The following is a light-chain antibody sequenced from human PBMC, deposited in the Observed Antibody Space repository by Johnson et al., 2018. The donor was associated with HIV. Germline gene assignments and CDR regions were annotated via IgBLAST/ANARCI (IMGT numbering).Light chain of an antibody. CDR3: GTWDSSLSSGGV. V-gene: IGLV1-51*01. J-gene: IGLJ1*01. CDR1: SSNIGNNY. Sequence: QSVLTQPPSVSAAPGQKVTISCSGSSSNIGNNYVSWYQQLPGTAPKLLIYDNNKRPSGIPDRFSGSKSGTSATLGITGLQTGDEADYYCGTWDSSLSSGGVVGTGLRVTCL. CDR2: DNN.